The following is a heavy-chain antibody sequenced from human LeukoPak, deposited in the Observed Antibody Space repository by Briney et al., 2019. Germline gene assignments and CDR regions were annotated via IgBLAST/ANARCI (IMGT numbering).Heavy chain of an antibody. J-gene: IGHJ6*02. CDR1: GFTFNSYG. D-gene: IGHD4-17*01. V-gene: IGHV3-30*18. CDR3: AKDQAVTTNYYYYYGVDV. Sequence: QSGGSLRLSCAASGFTFNSYGMHWIRQAPGKGLEWVAVISFDGSLEYYADSVKGRFTISRDNSKNTLYLQMNSLRAEDTAVYYCAKDQAVTTNYYYYYGVDVWGQGTTVTVSS. CDR2: ISFDGSLE.